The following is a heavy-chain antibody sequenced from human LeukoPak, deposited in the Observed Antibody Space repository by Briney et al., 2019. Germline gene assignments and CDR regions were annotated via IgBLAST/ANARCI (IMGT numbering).Heavy chain of an antibody. CDR1: GFTFDDYA. CDR2: ISWNSGSI. D-gene: IGHD2/OR15-2a*01. J-gene: IGHJ4*02. CDR3: ASLIASRADDY. Sequence: GGSLRLSCAASGFTFDDYAMHWVRQAPGKGLEWVSGISWNSGSIGYADSVKGRFTISRDNAKNSLYLQMNSLRAEDTAVYYCASLIASRADDYWSQGTLVTVSS. V-gene: IGHV3-9*01.